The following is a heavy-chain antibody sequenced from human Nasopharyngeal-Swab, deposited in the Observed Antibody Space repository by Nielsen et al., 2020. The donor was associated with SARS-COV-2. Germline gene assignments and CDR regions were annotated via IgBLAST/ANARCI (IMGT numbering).Heavy chain of an antibody. CDR2: ISSSSSTI. CDR3: ARDRATPSPGYYYYGMDV. Sequence: GGSLRLSCAASGFTFSSYSMNWVRQAPGKGLEWVSYISSSSSTIYYADSVKGRFTISRDNAKNSLYLQMNSLRAEDTAVYYCARDRATPSPGYYYYGMDVWGQGTTVTASS. J-gene: IGHJ6*02. V-gene: IGHV3-48*04. CDR1: GFTFSSYS.